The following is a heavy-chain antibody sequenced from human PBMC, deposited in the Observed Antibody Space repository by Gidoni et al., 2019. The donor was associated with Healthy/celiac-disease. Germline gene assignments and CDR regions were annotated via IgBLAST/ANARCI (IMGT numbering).Heavy chain of an antibody. CDR2: RSNEGSNK. CDR3: ARGIYGDYAFDY. V-gene: IGHV3-30-3*01. CDR1: GFTFSGYA. D-gene: IGHD4-17*01. Sequence: QVQLVESGGGVVQPGRALRLSCAASGFTFSGYAMQWVRQAPGKGLEWVAVRSNEGSNKYYADSVKGRFTISRDNSKNTLYRQMNSLRAEDTAVYYCARGIYGDYAFDYWGQGTLVTVSS. J-gene: IGHJ4*02.